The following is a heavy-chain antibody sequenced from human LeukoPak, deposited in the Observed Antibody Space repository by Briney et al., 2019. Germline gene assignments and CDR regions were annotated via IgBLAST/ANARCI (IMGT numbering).Heavy chain of an antibody. D-gene: IGHD5-12*01. CDR1: GYTFTSYG. Sequence: ASVKVSCKASGYTFTSYGISWVRQAPGQGLEWMGWISAYNGNTNYAQKLQGRVTMTTDTSTSTAYMELRSLRSDDTAVYYCARDAPYSGYPGPIYFDYWGQGTLVTVSS. V-gene: IGHV1-18*01. CDR2: ISAYNGNT. J-gene: IGHJ4*02. CDR3: ARDAPYSGYPGPIYFDY.